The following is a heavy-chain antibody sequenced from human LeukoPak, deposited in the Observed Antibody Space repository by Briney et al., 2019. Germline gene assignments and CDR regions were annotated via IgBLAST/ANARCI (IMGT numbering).Heavy chain of an antibody. CDR1: GYTFTSYY. D-gene: IGHD2-2*01. V-gene: IGHV1-18*04. J-gene: IGHJ5*02. CDR3: ASHCSSTSCVSNWFDP. CDR2: ISAYNGNT. Sequence: EASVKVSCKASGYTFTSYYMHWVRQAPGQGLEWMGWISAYNGNTNYAQKLQGRVTMTTDTSTSTAYMELRSLRSDDTAVYYCASHCSSTSCVSNWFDPWGQGTLVTVSS.